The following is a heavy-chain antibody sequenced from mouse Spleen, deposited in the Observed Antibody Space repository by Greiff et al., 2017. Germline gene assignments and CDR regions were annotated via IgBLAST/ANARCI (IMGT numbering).Heavy chain of an antibody. CDR3: ASAPTGTDFFDY. CDR1: GYSFTDYN. CDR2: INPNYGTT. J-gene: IGHJ2*01. V-gene: IGHV1-39*01. Sequence: EVQGVESGPELVKPGASVKISCKASGYSFTDYNMNWVKQSNGKSLEWIGVINPNYGTTSYNQKFKGKATLTVDQSSSTAYMQLNSLTSEDSAVYYCASAPTGTDFFDYWGQGTTLTVSS. D-gene: IGHD4-1*02.